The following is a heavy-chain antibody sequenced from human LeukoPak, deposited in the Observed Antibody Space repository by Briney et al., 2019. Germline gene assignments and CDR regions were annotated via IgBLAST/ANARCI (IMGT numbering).Heavy chain of an antibody. D-gene: IGHD2-2*01. CDR3: AASWEDIVVVPAAIPGGLDY. CDR1: GFTFSSYG. J-gene: IGHJ4*02. CDR2: ISGSGGST. Sequence: GGSLRLSCAASGFTFSSYGMHWVRQAPGKGLEWVSAISGSGGSTYYADSVKGRFTISRDNSKNTLYLQMNSLRAEDTAVYYCAASWEDIVVVPAAIPGGLDYWGQGTLVTVSS. V-gene: IGHV3-23*01.